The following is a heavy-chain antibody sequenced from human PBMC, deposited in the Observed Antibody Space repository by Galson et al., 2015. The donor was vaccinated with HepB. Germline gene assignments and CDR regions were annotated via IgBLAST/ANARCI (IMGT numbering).Heavy chain of an antibody. J-gene: IGHJ4*02. V-gene: IGHV3-7*03. CDR2: IKQDGSEK. CDR1: GFTFSSYW. CDR3: AREDSRDLDY. D-gene: IGHD3/OR15-3a*01. Sequence: SLRLSCAVSGFTFSSYWMTWVRQAPGKGLEWVANIKQDGSEKYYVNSAKGRFTISRDTAKNSLYLQMNSLRAEDTAIYYCAREDSRDLDYWGQGTLVTVSS.